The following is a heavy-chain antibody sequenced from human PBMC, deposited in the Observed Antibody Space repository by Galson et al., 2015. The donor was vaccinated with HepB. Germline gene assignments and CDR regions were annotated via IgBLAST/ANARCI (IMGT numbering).Heavy chain of an antibody. Sequence: SLRLSCAASGFTFSSYAMSWVRQAPGKGLEWVSAISGSGGSTYYADSVKGRSTISRDNSKNTPYLQMNSLRAEDTAVYYCAREGYSSSSRIRWFDPWGQGTLVTVSS. J-gene: IGHJ5*02. CDR3: AREGYSSSSRIRWFDP. CDR2: ISGSGGST. CDR1: GFTFSSYA. D-gene: IGHD6-6*01. V-gene: IGHV3-23*01.